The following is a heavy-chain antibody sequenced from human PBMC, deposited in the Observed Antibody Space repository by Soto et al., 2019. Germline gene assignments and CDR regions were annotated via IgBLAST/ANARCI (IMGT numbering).Heavy chain of an antibody. V-gene: IGHV3-21*01. CDR1: GFTFSSYS. J-gene: IGHJ4*02. Sequence: GGSLRLSCAASGFTFSSYSMNWVRQAPGKGLEWVSSISTSSNYIYYADSVKGRLTISRDNAKNSLYLQMNSLRAEDTAVYYCASLKCSSTSCPSDYWGQGTLVTVSS. CDR2: ISTSSNYI. D-gene: IGHD2-2*01. CDR3: ASLKCSSTSCPSDY.